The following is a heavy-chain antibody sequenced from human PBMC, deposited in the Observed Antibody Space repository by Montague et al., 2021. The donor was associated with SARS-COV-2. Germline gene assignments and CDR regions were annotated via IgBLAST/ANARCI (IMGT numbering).Heavy chain of an antibody. CDR1: GFTLSNYA. V-gene: IGHV3-23*03. CDR3: AKDGATVRGLINWYFDL. CDR2: IFGSGSST. D-gene: IGHD4-17*01. J-gene: IGHJ2*01. Sequence: SLRLSLSASGFTLSNYAMNWVRQAPGKGLEWVSVIFGSGSSTYYSGSVRGRFTVSRDNSKNTLYLQMNNLRAEDTAVYYCAKDGATVRGLINWYFDLWGRGTLVTVSS.